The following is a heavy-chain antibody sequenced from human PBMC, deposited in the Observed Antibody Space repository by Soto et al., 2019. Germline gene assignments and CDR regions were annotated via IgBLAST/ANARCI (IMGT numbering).Heavy chain of an antibody. D-gene: IGHD3-10*01. V-gene: IGHV4-30-4*01. CDR3: ARGEVRGPFDI. CDR1: GGSMNSHDYY. J-gene: IGHJ3*02. CDR2: IHNSGST. Sequence: SETLSLTCTVFGGSMNSHDYYWSWIRQPPGKGLEWIGYIHNSGSTYYNPSLKSRLTISSDTSKNQFSLRLNSVTAADTALYYCARGEVRGPFDIWGQGTMVTVSS.